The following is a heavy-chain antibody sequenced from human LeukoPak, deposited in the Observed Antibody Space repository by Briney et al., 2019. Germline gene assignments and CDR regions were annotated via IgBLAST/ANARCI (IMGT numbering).Heavy chain of an antibody. CDR1: GGSISGYY. Sequence: PSETLSLTCAVYGGSISGYYWSWIRQPPGKGLEWIGEINHSGDTKYNPSLKSRVTMSLETSKNQLSLKLNSVTAADTAVYYCARYLDYGGNSRVFQHWGQGTLVTVSS. J-gene: IGHJ1*01. D-gene: IGHD4-23*01. CDR3: ARYLDYGGNSRVFQH. CDR2: INHSGDT. V-gene: IGHV4-34*01.